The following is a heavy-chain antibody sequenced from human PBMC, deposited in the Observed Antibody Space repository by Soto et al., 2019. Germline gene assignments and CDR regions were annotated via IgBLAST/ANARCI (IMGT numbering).Heavy chain of an antibody. CDR1: GYTFTSYG. Sequence: ASVKVSCKASGYTFTSYGINWVRQAPGQRLEWMGWINAGNGDTKYSQKFQDRVTFTRDTSASTAYMELSSLRSEDTAVYYCARDLPSTGYFDYWGQGTLVTVSS. J-gene: IGHJ4*02. CDR3: ARDLPSTGYFDY. CDR2: INAGNGDT. V-gene: IGHV1-3*01.